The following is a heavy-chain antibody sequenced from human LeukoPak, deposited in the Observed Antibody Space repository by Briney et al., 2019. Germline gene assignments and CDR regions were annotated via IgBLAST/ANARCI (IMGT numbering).Heavy chain of an antibody. J-gene: IGHJ4*02. V-gene: IGHV3-30-3*01. CDR2: ISYDGSNK. CDR3: ARSGSDFDC. D-gene: IGHD1-26*01. CDR1: GFTFSSYA. Sequence: GRSLRLSCAASGFTFSSYAMHWVRQAPGKGLEWVAVISYDGSNKYYADSVKGRFTISRDNSKNTLYLQMNSLRAEDTAVYYCARSGSDFDCWGQGTLVSVSS.